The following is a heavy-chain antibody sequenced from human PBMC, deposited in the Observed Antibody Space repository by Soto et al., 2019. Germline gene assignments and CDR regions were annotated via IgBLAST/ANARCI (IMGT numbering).Heavy chain of an antibody. CDR3: ARPSYDYVWGSYRFVNYYYGMDV. CDR2: IIPIFGTA. D-gene: IGHD3-16*02. CDR1: GGTFSSYA. J-gene: IGHJ6*02. V-gene: IGHV1-69*12. Sequence: QVQLVQSGAAVKKPGSSVKVSCKASGGTFSSYAISWVRQAPGQGLEWMGGIIPIFGTANYAQKFQGRVTITADESTSTAYMELSSLRSEDTAVYYCARPSYDYVWGSYRFVNYYYGMDVWGQGTTVTVSS.